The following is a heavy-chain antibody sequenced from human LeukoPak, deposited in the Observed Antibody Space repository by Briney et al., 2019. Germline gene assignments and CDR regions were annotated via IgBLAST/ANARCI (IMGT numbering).Heavy chain of an antibody. Sequence: PGGSLRLSYAASGFTFSSYWMHWVRQAPGKGLVWVSRINSDGSSTSYADSVKGRFTISRDNAKNTLYLQMNSLRAEDTAVYYCARGSIVVVPAAIDYWGQGTLVTVSS. V-gene: IGHV3-74*01. J-gene: IGHJ4*02. CDR3: ARGSIVVVPAAIDY. D-gene: IGHD2-2*01. CDR1: GFTFSSYW. CDR2: INSDGSST.